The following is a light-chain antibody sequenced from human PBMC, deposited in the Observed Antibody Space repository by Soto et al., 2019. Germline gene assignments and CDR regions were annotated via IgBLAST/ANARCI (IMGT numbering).Light chain of an antibody. CDR1: QSISSW. CDR3: QQYNIYPWT. J-gene: IGKJ1*01. CDR2: KAS. V-gene: IGKV1-5*03. Sequence: DIQMTQSPSTVSASVGDRVTITCRASQSISSWLAWYQQKPGKAPNLLIYKASSLESGVPSRFSGSGSGTEFTLTMSSLQPDDFATYYCQQYNIYPWTFGQGTKVEIK.